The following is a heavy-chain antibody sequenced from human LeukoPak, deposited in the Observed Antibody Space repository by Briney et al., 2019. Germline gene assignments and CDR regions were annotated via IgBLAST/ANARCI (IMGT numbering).Heavy chain of an antibody. J-gene: IGHJ6*04. CDR3: IGGV. D-gene: IGHD3-10*02. CDR2: ISSSGSTI. V-gene: IGHV3-48*04. Sequence: GGSLRLSCAASGFTFSSYAMSWVRQAPGKGLEWVSYISSSGSTIYYADSVKGRFTISRDNAKNSLYLQMNSLYYCAELGITMIGGVWGKGTTVTISS. CDR1: GFTFSSYA.